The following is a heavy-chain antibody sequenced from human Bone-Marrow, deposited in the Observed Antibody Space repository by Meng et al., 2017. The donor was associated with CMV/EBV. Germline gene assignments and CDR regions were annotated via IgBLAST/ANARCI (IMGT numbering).Heavy chain of an antibody. CDR3: AKDESGVVPAAIMDLDY. CDR1: GFTFSSFW. V-gene: IGHV3-74*01. CDR2: INSDGSRT. D-gene: IGHD2-2*01. Sequence: GGSLRLSCAASGFTFSSFWMHWVRQGPGKGLVWVSHINSDGSRTSYADSVKGRFTISRDNSKNTLYLQMNSLRAEDTAVYYCAKDESGVVPAAIMDLDYWGQGTLVTVSS. J-gene: IGHJ4*02.